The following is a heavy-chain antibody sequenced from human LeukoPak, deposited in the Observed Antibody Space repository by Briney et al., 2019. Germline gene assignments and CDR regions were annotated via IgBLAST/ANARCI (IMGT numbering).Heavy chain of an antibody. J-gene: IGHJ6*04. D-gene: IGHD2-2*01. CDR1: GFTFSSYA. V-gene: IGHV3-23*01. Sequence: GGSLRLSCAASGFTFSSYAMSWVRQAPGKGLDWVSAISGSGGSTYYADSVKGRFTISRDNSKNTLYLQMNSLRAEDTAVYYCAKELIVVVPAAAYGMDVWGKGTTVTVSS. CDR2: ISGSGGST. CDR3: AKELIVVVPAAAYGMDV.